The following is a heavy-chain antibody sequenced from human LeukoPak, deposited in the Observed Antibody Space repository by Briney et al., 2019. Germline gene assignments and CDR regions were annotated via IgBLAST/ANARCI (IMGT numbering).Heavy chain of an antibody. J-gene: IGHJ4*02. CDR1: GFTFSSYE. CDR2: ISSSGSTI. Sequence: PGGSLRLSCAASGFTFSSYEMNWVRQAPGKGLGWVSYISSSGSTIYYADSVKGRFTISRDNAKNSLYLQMNSLRAEDTAVYYCAREGGWYSVDYWGQGTLVTVSS. CDR3: AREGGWYSVDY. V-gene: IGHV3-48*03. D-gene: IGHD6-19*01.